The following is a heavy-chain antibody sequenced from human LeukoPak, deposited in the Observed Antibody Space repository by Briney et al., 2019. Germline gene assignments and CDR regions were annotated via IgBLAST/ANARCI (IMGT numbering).Heavy chain of an antibody. Sequence: SETLSLTCTVSGGSISSYYWSWIRQPPGKGLEWIGYIYYSGSTNYNPSLKSRVTISVDTSKNQFSLKLSSVTAADTAVYYCARAQRDIVVVPAAMTYYYYYYMDVWGKGTTVTVPS. CDR2: IYYSGST. CDR1: GGSISSYY. D-gene: IGHD2-2*01. CDR3: ARAQRDIVVVPAAMTYYYYYYMDV. V-gene: IGHV4-59*01. J-gene: IGHJ6*03.